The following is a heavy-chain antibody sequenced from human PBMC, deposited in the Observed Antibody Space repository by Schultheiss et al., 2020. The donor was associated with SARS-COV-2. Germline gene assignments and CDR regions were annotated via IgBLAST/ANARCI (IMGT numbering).Heavy chain of an antibody. J-gene: IGHJ5*02. CDR1: GGSFSGYY. CDR3: ARDAGVDIVVVVAAWFDP. CDR2: INHSGST. Sequence: SETLSLTCAVYGGSFSGYYWSWIRQPPGKGLEWIGEINHSGSTNYNPSLKSRVTISVDTSKNQFSLKLSSVTAADTAVYYCARDAGVDIVVVVAAWFDPWGQGTLVTVSS. V-gene: IGHV4-34*01. D-gene: IGHD2-15*01.